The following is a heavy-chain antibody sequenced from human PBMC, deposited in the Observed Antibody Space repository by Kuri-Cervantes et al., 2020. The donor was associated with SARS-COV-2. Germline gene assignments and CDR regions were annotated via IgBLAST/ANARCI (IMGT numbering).Heavy chain of an antibody. J-gene: IGHJ2*01. CDR1: GFNFRSYW. CDR2: IKPDGSDT. V-gene: IGHV3-7*05. CDR3: ASETYWRFDP. Sequence: GGSLRLSCAASGFNFRSYWMSWVRQAPGKGLEWVAKIKPDGSDTFYGDSLKGRCTISKDNTKNSLYLQMDSLRVEDTAVYFCASETYWRFDPWGRGTLVTVSS.